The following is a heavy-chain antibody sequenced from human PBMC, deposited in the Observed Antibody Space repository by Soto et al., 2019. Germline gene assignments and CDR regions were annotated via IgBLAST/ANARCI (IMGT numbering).Heavy chain of an antibody. J-gene: IGHJ4*02. D-gene: IGHD4-17*01. V-gene: IGHV4-39*01. Sequence: KPSETLSLTCTVSGGSISSSSYYWGWIRQPPGKGLEWIGSIYYSGSTYYNPSLKSRVTISVDTSKNQFSLKLSSVTAADTAVYYCARGSRTVTTFPEGDFDYWGQGTLVTVSS. CDR2: IYYSGST. CDR1: GGSISSSSYY. CDR3: ARGSRTVTTFPEGDFDY.